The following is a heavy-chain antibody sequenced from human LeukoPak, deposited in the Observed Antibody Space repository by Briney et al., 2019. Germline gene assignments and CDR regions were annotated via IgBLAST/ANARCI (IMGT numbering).Heavy chain of an antibody. CDR3: ACNYDSSGYYAVSPYWYFDL. V-gene: IGHV4-59*01. D-gene: IGHD3-22*01. Sequence: GSLRLSCAASGFTFSSYAMSWIRQPPGKGLEWIGYIYYSGSTNYNPSLKSRVTISVDTSKNQFSLKLSSVTAADTAVYYCACNYDSSGYYAVSPYWYFDLWGRGTLVTVSS. CDR2: IYYSGST. J-gene: IGHJ2*01. CDR1: GFTFSSYA.